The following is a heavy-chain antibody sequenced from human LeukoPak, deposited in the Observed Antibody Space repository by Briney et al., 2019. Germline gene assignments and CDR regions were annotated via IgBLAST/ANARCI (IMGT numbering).Heavy chain of an antibody. D-gene: IGHD3-9*01. J-gene: IGHJ4*02. CDR3: ARTRAGYNVIDY. CDR2: IYSGGST. Sequence: GGSLRLSCAASGFTVSSNYMSWVRQAPGNGLEWVSVIYSGGSTFYADSVKGRFTVSRDNSRNTLFLQMNSLRAEDTAVYYCARTRAGYNVIDYWGQGTLVTVSS. V-gene: IGHV3-53*01. CDR1: GFTVSSNY.